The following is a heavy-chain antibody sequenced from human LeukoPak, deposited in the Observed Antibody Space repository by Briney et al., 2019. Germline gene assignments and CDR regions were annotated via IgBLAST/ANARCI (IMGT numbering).Heavy chain of an antibody. CDR2: ISWDGGST. V-gene: IGHV3-43*01. D-gene: IGHD1-26*01. Sequence: GGSLRLSCAASGFTFDDYTMHWVRQAPGKGLEWVSLISWDGGSTYYADSVKGRFTISRDNSKNSLYLQMNSLRTEDTALYYCAKDDSGSYCGDAFDIWGQGTMVAVSS. CDR1: GFTFDDYT. CDR3: AKDDSGSYCGDAFDI. J-gene: IGHJ3*02.